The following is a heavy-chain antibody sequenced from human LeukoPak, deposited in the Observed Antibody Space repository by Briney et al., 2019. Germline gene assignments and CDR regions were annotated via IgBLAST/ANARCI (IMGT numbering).Heavy chain of an antibody. Sequence: SETLSLTCVVSGGSISSYYWSWIRQPPGKGLEWIAYIYYSGSTNYNPSLKSRVTISVDTSNNQFSLKLGSVTAADTAVYYCARGDMVRGIDYWGQGTLVTVSS. CDR2: IYYSGST. D-gene: IGHD3-10*01. CDR3: ARGDMVRGIDY. V-gene: IGHV4-59*01. CDR1: GGSISSYY. J-gene: IGHJ4*02.